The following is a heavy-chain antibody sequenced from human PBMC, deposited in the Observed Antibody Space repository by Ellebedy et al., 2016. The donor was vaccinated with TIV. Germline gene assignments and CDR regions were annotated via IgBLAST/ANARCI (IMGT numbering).Heavy chain of an antibody. CDR1: GFTFSNFA. V-gene: IGHV3-23*01. D-gene: IGHD3-16*01. CDR2: VSGDGSIT. Sequence: GEFLKISCAASGFTFSNFAMHWVRQPPGKGLEWLSVVSGDGSITYHADSVKGRFTITRDNSKNTLFLQMNRLRTEDTAVYYCAKGTSSGFNYDRVGFEYWGQGTLVTVSS. J-gene: IGHJ4*02. CDR3: AKGTSSGFNYDRVGFEY.